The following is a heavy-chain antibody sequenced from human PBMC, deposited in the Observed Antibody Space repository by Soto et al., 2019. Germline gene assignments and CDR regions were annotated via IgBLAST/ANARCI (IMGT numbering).Heavy chain of an antibody. D-gene: IGHD3-16*02. Sequence: SETLSLTCAVYGGSFGGYYWSWIRQPPGKGLEWIGEINHSGSTNYNPSLKSRVTISVDTSKNQFSLKLSSVTAADTAVYYCARCRRLGELSLYRLYYYYYGMDVWGQGTTVTVSS. CDR3: ARCRRLGELSLYRLYYYYYGMDV. CDR2: INHSGST. CDR1: GGSFGGYY. J-gene: IGHJ6*02. V-gene: IGHV4-34*01.